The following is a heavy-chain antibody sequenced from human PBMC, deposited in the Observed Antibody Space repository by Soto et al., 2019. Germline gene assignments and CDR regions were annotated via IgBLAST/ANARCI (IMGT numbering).Heavy chain of an antibody. Sequence: PSETLSLTCTVSGGSISSGGYYWSWIRQHPGKGLEWIGYIYYSGSTYYNPSLKSRVTISVDTSKNQFSLKLSSVTAADTAVYYCARGRVAAAKYYFDYWGQGTLVNVSS. CDR1: GGSISSGGYY. CDR2: IYYSGST. V-gene: IGHV4-31*03. J-gene: IGHJ4*02. D-gene: IGHD6-25*01. CDR3: ARGRVAAAKYYFDY.